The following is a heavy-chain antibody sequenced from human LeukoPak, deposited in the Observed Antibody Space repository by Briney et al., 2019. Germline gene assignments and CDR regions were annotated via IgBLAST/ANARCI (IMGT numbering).Heavy chain of an antibody. Sequence: SEALSLTCTVSGDSVGSGAYYWSWIRQHPGKGLEWIGYINFSGSTFYNPSLESRITMSIDTSRNQFSLHLSSVTAADTAVYYCASFHYYDSSGYSTWGQGTLVTVSS. D-gene: IGHD3-22*01. CDR3: ASFHYYDSSGYST. J-gene: IGHJ5*02. CDR1: GDSVGSGAYY. V-gene: IGHV4-31*03. CDR2: INFSGST.